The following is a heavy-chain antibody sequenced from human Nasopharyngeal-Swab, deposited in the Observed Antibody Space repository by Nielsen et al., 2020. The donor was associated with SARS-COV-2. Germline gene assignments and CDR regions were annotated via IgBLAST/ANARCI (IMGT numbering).Heavy chain of an antibody. J-gene: IGHJ5*02. Sequence: GESLKISCAASGFISNYAMSWVRQAPGKGLEWVSGISGNGGATYYADSVKGRFTISRDNSKNTLSLQMNSLRADDTAVYYCAKNPYSSSFYWLDPWGQGTLVTVSS. CDR1: GFISNYA. V-gene: IGHV3-23*01. CDR2: ISGNGGAT. CDR3: AKNPYSSSFYWLDP. D-gene: IGHD6-13*01.